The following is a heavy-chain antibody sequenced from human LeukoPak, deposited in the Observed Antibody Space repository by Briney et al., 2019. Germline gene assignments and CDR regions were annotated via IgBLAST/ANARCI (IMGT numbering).Heavy chain of an antibody. CDR1: GYSFTSYC. J-gene: IGHJ4*02. D-gene: IGHD6-13*01. CDR3: ARFKQQLVRAFYFDY. CDR2: IYPGDSDT. V-gene: IGHV5-51*01. Sequence: GESLKISCKGSGYSFTSYCIGWVRQMPGKGLEWMGIIYPGDSDTRYSPSFQGQVTISADKSISTAYLQWSSLKASDTAMYYCARFKQQLVRAFYFDYWGQGTLVTVSS.